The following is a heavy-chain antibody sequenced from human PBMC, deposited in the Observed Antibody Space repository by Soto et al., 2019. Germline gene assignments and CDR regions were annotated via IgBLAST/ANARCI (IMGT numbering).Heavy chain of an antibody. Sequence: SETLSLTCTVSGGPISSGAYYWSWIRQHPGKGLEWIGYIYHSGSTYFSPSLKSRATISKDTSKNQFSLKLSSVTAADTAVYFCVRGNFQGAFDIWGPGTMVTVSS. CDR3: VRGNFQGAFDI. V-gene: IGHV4-31*03. CDR1: GGPISSGAYY. CDR2: IYHSGST. J-gene: IGHJ3*02. D-gene: IGHD3-3*01.